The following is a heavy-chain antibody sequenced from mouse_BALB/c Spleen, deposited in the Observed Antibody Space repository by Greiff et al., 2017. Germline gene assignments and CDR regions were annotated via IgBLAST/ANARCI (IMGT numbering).Heavy chain of an antibody. CDR2: INPNNGGT. Sequence: VQLKQSGPELVKPGASVKISCKPSGYTFTEYTMHWVKQSHGKSLEWIGGINPNNGGTSDNQKFKGKATLTVDKSSSTAYMELRSLTSEDSAVYYCAGPLYGSSPVYAMDYWGQGTSVTVSS. CDR3: AGPLYGSSPVYAMDY. V-gene: IGHV1-18*01. J-gene: IGHJ4*01. CDR1: GYTFTEYT. D-gene: IGHD1-1*01.